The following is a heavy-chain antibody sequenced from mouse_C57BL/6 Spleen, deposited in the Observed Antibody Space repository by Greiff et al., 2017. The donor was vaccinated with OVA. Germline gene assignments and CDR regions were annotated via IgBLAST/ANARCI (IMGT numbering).Heavy chain of an antibody. V-gene: IGHV1-76*01. CDR1: GYTFTDYY. CDR3: ARGDWVAY. J-gene: IGHJ3*01. CDR2: IYPGSGNT. Sequence: QVQLKQSGAELVRPGASVKLSCTASGYTFTDYYINWVKQRPGQGLEWIARIYPGSGNTYYNEKFKGKATLTAEKSSSTAYMQLSSLTSEDSAVYFCARGDWVAYWGQGTLVTVSA.